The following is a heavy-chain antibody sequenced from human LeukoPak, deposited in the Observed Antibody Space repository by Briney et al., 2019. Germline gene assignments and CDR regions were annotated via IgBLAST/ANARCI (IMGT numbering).Heavy chain of an antibody. CDR1: GYIFVSYY. CDR3: ARGCDHLLLDS. CDR2: ISGYNGHT. D-gene: IGHD1-14*01. J-gene: IGHJ4*02. Sequence: ASVKVSCKASGYIFVSYYINWVRQAPGQGLEWMGSISGYNGHTNYAQKFQGRVTMTTDTSTSTAYMELRSLTSDDTAVYFCARGCDHLLLDSWGQGTLVTVSS. V-gene: IGHV1-18*01.